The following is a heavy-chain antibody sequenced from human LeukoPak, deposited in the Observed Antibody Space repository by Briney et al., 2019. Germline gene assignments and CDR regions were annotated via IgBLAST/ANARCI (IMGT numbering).Heavy chain of an antibody. V-gene: IGHV3-49*04. J-gene: IGHJ4*02. D-gene: IGHD4-23*01. Sequence: GGSLRLSCTASGFSFGDYAMSWVRQAPGKGLEWVGFIRNKAYGRITEYAASVRGRFTISRDDSKSIAYLQMNSLKTEDTAVYYCSREHGGNSEYWGQGTLVTVSS. CDR3: SREHGGNSEY. CDR1: GFSFGDYA. CDR2: IRNKAYGRIT.